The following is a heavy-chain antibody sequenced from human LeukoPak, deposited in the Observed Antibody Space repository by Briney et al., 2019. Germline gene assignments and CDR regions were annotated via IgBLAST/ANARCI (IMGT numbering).Heavy chain of an antibody. J-gene: IGHJ4*02. Sequence: SETLSLTCAVYGGSFSGYYWSWIRQPPAKGLEWIGEINHSRGTNYNPSLNSRVTISLDTSKNQLSLKLSSVPAADTAVYYCARARRITMIRGVSAYWGQGTLVTVSS. CDR1: GGSFSGYY. D-gene: IGHD3-10*01. CDR3: ARARRITMIRGVSAY. CDR2: INHSRGT. V-gene: IGHV4-34*01.